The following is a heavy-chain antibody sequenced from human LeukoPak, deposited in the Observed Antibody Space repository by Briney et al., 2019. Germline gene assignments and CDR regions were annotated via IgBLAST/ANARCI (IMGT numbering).Heavy chain of an antibody. CDR2: INPSDSST. Sequence: EASVKVSCKASGYSFTSYYMHWVRQAPGQGLEWMGIINPSDSSTSYAQKFQGRVTMTRDTSTSTVYMELSSLRSEDTAVYYCARGGVAKLGPLDLWGQGTLVTVSS. CDR1: GYSFTSYY. J-gene: IGHJ5*02. V-gene: IGHV1-46*01. D-gene: IGHD7-27*01. CDR3: ARGGVAKLGPLDL.